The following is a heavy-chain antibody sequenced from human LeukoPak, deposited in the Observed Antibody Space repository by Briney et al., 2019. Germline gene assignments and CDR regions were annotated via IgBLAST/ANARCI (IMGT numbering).Heavy chain of an antibody. V-gene: IGHV3-74*01. CDR2: INPGGSST. Sequence: GGSLRLSCADSGFTFSGYWMHWVRQAPGKGLVWVARINPGGSSTSYADSVKGRSTIPRDNAKNTLSLQMNSLRAEDTAVYYCTKDTFGEQDYWGQGTLVTVSS. CDR1: GFTFSGYW. J-gene: IGHJ4*02. CDR3: TKDTFGEQDY. D-gene: IGHD3-10*01.